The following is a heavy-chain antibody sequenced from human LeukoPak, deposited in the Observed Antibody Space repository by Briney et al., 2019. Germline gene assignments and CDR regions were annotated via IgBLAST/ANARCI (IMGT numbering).Heavy chain of an antibody. V-gene: IGHV4-59*08. CDR3: ARLGRDGYHWEGYFDY. Sequence: PSETLSLTCTVSGGSISSYYWSWIRQPPGKGLERMGYIYYSGSTNYNPSLKSRVTISVDKSKNRFSRKLRCVTAADTAVYYCARLGRDGYHWEGYFDYWGQGTLVTVSS. D-gene: IGHD5-24*01. J-gene: IGHJ4*02. CDR2: IYYSGST. CDR1: GGSISSYY.